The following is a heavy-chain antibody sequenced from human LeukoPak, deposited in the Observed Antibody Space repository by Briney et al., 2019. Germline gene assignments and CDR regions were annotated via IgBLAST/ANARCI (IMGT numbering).Heavy chain of an antibody. V-gene: IGHV3-7*01. D-gene: IGHD3-3*01. CDR1: GFTFSSYG. CDR2: IKQDGSEK. J-gene: IGHJ4*02. Sequence: PGGSLRLSCVASGFTFSSYGMSWVRQAPGKGLEWMANIKQDGSEKYYVDSVKGRFTISRDNAKNSLYLQMNSLRSEDTAVYYCSRGLDLWSGSADYWRQGTLVTVFS. CDR3: SRGLDLWSGSADY.